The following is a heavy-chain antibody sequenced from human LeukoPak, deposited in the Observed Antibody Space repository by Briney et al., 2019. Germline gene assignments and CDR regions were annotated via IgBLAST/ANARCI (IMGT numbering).Heavy chain of an antibody. CDR2: INHSGST. CDR1: GGSFSSYY. V-gene: IGHV4-34*01. Sequence: NPSETLSLTCAVYGGSFSSYYWSWIRQPPGKGLEWIEEINHSGSTNYNPSLKSRVTISVDTSKNQFSLKLSSVTAADTAVYYCARSGPSHLTTVPYYFDYWGQGTLVTVSS. J-gene: IGHJ4*02. CDR3: ARSGPSHLTTVPYYFDY. D-gene: IGHD4-17*01.